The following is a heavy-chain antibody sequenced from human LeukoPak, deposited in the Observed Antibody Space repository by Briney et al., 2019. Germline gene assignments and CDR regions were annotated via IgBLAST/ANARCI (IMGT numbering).Heavy chain of an antibody. CDR3: ATFTYSSSSRYFDL. CDR1: GNYW. J-gene: IGHJ2*01. CDR2: INSDGSWT. Sequence: TGRSLRLSCAASGNYWMHWVRQAPGKGLVWVSHINSDGSWTSYADSVKGRFTISRDNSKNTLYLQMNSLRAEDTAVYYCATFTYSSSSRYFDLWGRGTLVTVSS. D-gene: IGHD6-13*01. V-gene: IGHV3-74*01.